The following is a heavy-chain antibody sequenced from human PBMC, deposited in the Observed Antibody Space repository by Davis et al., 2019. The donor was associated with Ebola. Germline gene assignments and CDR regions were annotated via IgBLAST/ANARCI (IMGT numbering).Heavy chain of an antibody. D-gene: IGHD3-10*01. J-gene: IGHJ4*02. V-gene: IGHV3-66*01. CDR1: GFTVSSNY. CDR3: ARGASTLGPSY. Sequence: GESLKISCAASGFTVSSNYMSWVRQAPGKGLEWVSVIYSGGSTYYADSVKGRFTISRDNSKNTLYLQMNSLRAEDTAVYYCARGASTLGPSYWGQGTLVTVSS. CDR2: IYSGGST.